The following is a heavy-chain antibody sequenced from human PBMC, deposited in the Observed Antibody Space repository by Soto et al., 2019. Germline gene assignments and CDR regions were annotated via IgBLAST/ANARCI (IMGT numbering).Heavy chain of an antibody. D-gene: IGHD3-22*01. J-gene: IGHJ4*02. CDR3: ARVGGYYYDSSGYFFDY. V-gene: IGHV1-46*01. Sequence: GASVKVSCKASGYTFTSYYMHWVRQAPGQGLEWMGIINPSGGSTSYAQKFQGRVTMTRDTSTSTAYMELSSLRSEDTAVYYCARVGGYYYDSSGYFFDYWGQGTLVTVSS. CDR1: GYTFTSYY. CDR2: INPSGGST.